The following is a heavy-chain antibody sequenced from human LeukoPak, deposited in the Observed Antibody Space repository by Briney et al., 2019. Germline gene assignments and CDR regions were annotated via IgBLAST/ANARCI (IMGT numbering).Heavy chain of an antibody. Sequence: SETLSLTCTVSGGSISSYYWSWIRQPAGKGLEWIGRFYTSGSTNYNPSLKSRVTMSVDTSKNHFSLKLSSVNAADTAVYYCARDTLDFWSGFYTGFDCWGQGTLVTVSS. D-gene: IGHD3-3*01. V-gene: IGHV4-4*07. CDR3: ARDTLDFWSGFYTGFDC. J-gene: IGHJ4*02. CDR1: GGSISSYY. CDR2: FYTSGST.